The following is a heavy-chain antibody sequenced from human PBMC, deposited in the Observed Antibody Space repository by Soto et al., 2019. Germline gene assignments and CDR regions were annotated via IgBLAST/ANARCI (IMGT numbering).Heavy chain of an antibody. Sequence: PSETLSLTCSVSGGSVSISNYYWAWIRQPPGKGLEWIGSMYYVGSTYYNPPLKSRVTMSLDTSKTQFSLKLNSVTAADTAVYFCARHDDSTWYVDYWGQGTLVNVSS. J-gene: IGHJ4*02. CDR3: ARHDDSTWYVDY. D-gene: IGHD6-13*01. CDR2: MYYVGST. V-gene: IGHV4-39*01. CDR1: GGSVSISNYY.